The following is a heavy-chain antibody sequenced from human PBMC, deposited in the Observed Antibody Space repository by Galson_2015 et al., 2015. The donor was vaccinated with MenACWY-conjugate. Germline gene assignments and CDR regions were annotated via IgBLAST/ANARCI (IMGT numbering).Heavy chain of an antibody. CDR3: ARDQTWWEGRIHPYYYYGMDV. CDR1: GYSFTSYW. V-gene: IGHV5-10-1*01. CDR2: IDPSDSYT. D-gene: IGHD2-15*01. J-gene: IGHJ6*02. Sequence: QSGAEVKKPGESLRISCKGSGYSFTSYWVSWVRQMPGKGLEWMGRIDPSDSYTNYSPSFQGHVTISADKSISTAYLQWSSLKASDTAMYYCARDQTWWEGRIHPYYYYGMDVWGQGTTVTVSS.